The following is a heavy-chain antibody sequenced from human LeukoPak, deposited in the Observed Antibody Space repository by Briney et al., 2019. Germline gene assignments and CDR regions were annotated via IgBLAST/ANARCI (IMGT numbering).Heavy chain of an antibody. Sequence: GGSLRLSCAASGFTVGSNYMSWVRQAPGKGREWGSVIYSGGSTYYADSVKGRFTISRDNSKNTLYLQMNSLRAEDTAVYYCAKGKDDSSGWYFFYWGQGTLVTVSS. J-gene: IGHJ4*02. V-gene: IGHV3-66*01. CDR1: GFTVGSNY. D-gene: IGHD6-19*01. CDR2: IYSGGST. CDR3: AKGKDDSSGWYFFY.